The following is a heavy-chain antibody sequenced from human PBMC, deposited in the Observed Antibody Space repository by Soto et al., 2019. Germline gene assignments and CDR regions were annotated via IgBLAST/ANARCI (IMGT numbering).Heavy chain of an antibody. V-gene: IGHV1-2*02. D-gene: IGHD6-13*01. CDR2: INPNSGGT. CDR1: GYTFTGYY. CDR3: ARGPKSIAAAGTLDY. Sequence: QVQLVQSGAEVKKPGASVKVSCKASGYTFTGYYMHWVRQAPGQGLEWMGWINPNSGGTNYAQKFQGSVTMTRDTSISTAYMELSRLRSDDTAVYYCARGPKSIAAAGTLDYWGQGTLVTVSS. J-gene: IGHJ4*02.